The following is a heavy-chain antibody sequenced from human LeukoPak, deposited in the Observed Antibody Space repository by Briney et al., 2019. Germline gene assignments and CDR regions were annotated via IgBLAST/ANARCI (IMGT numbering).Heavy chain of an antibody. CDR1: GYSISSGYY. J-gene: IGHJ4*02. D-gene: IGHD3-22*01. Sequence: PSETLSLTCTVSGYSISSGYYWGWIRQPPGKGLEWIGSIYHSGSTYYNPSLKSRVTISVDTSKNQFSLKLSSVTAADTAVYYCAKGGYYDSSRFDYWGQGTLVTVSS. CDR2: IYHSGST. CDR3: AKGGYYDSSRFDY. V-gene: IGHV4-38-2*02.